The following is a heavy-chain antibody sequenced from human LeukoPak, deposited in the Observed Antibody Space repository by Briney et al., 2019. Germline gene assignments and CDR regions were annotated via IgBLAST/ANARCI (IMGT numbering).Heavy chain of an antibody. Sequence: GGSLRLSCAASGFTFSSYAMSWVRQAPGKGLEWVSAISGSGGSTYYADSVKGRFTISRDNAKNSLYLQMNSLRAEDTAVYYCARDLKEMVDAFDIWGQGTMVTVSS. CDR1: GFTFSSYA. CDR2: ISGSGGST. D-gene: IGHD5-24*01. V-gene: IGHV3-23*01. CDR3: ARDLKEMVDAFDI. J-gene: IGHJ3*02.